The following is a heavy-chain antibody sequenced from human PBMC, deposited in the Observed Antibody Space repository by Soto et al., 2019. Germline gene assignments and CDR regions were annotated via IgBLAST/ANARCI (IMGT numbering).Heavy chain of an antibody. Sequence: QVQLVESGGGVVQPGRSLRLSCAASGFTFSSYGMHWVRQAPGKGLEWVAVIWYDGSNKYYADCVKGRVTSSRDNSKNRRYRQVNSLRAEDTAVYDCARDAGKGVGTFAYWGEGTLVTVSS. CDR1: GFTFSSYG. CDR2: IWYDGSNK. V-gene: IGHV3-33*01. J-gene: IGHJ4*02. D-gene: IGHD2-21*02. CDR3: ARDAGKGVGTFAY.